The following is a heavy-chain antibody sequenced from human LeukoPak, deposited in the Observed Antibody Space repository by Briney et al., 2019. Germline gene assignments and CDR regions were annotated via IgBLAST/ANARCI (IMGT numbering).Heavy chain of an antibody. CDR1: GFTFSTYG. V-gene: IGHV3-30*18. CDR3: AKDCSSGSYMPYCMDV. J-gene: IGHJ6*03. Sequence: PGGSLRLSCAASGFTFSTYGMHWVRQAPGKGLEWVAVISYDGSNKYYADSVKGRFTISRDNSKNTLYLQMSSLRAEDTAVYYCAKDCSSGSYMPYCMDVWGKGTTVTISS. CDR2: ISYDGSNK. D-gene: IGHD6-25*01.